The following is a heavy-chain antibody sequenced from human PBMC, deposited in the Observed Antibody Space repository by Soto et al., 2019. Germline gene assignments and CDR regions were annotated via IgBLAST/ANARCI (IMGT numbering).Heavy chain of an antibody. V-gene: IGHV3-23*01. Sequence: SGGSLRLSCAASGFTFSSYAMSWVRQAPGKGLEWVSAISGSGGSTYYADSVKGRFTISRDNSKNTLYLQMNSLRAEDTAVYYCAKTTYGALDAFDIWGQGTMVTVSS. J-gene: IGHJ3*02. CDR1: GFTFSSYA. D-gene: IGHD4-17*01. CDR3: AKTTYGALDAFDI. CDR2: ISGSGGST.